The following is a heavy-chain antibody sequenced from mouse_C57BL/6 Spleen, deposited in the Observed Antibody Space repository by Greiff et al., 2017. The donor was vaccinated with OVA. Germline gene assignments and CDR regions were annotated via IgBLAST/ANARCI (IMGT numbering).Heavy chain of an antibody. CDR2: INPNNGGT. V-gene: IGHV1-18*01. D-gene: IGHD1-1*01. Sequence: EVQLQQSGPELVKPGASVKIPCKASGYTFTDYNMDWVKQSHGKSLEWIGDINPNNGGTIYNQKFKGKATLTVDKSSSTAYMELRSLTSEDTAVYYCARWGYYGSSYGYFDVWGTGTTVTVSS. CDR1: GYTFTDYN. J-gene: IGHJ1*03. CDR3: ARWGYYGSSYGYFDV.